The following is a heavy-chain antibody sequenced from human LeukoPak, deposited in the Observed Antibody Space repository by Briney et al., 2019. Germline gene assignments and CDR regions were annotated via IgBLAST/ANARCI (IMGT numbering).Heavy chain of an antibody. D-gene: IGHD3-10*01. CDR2: ISGSGGST. V-gene: IGHV3-23*01. CDR3: AKSLSFYGSGSYNVAFDI. J-gene: IGHJ3*02. Sequence: GGSLRLSCAASGFIFSSYAMSWVRQAPGKGLEWVSAISGSGGSTYYADSVKGRFTISRDNSKNTLYLQMNSLRAEDTAVYYCAKSLSFYGSGSYNVAFDIWGQGTMVTVSS. CDR1: GFIFSSYA.